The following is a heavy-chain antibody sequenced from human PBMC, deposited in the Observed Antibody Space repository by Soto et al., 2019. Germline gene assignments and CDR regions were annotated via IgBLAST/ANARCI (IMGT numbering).Heavy chain of an antibody. V-gene: IGHV1-3*05. CDR1: GYTFTGYG. J-gene: IGHJ4*02. D-gene: IGHD6-19*01. CDR3: ARAVAVPADFDY. CDR2: INAGNGNT. Sequence: QGQFVQSGAEEKKPGASVKVSCKASGYTFTGYGMTWVRQAPGQWLEWMGWINAGNGNTQYSQKFQGRVTITSDTTASTAYMELSSLRADDTAVYYSARAVAVPADFDYWGQGTLVTVSS.